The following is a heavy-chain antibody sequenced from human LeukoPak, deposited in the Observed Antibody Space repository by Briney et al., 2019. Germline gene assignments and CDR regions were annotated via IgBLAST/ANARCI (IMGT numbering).Heavy chain of an antibody. Sequence: GGSLRLSCAASGFTFSSYEMNWVRQAPRKGLEWVSYISSSGSPIYYADSVKGRFTISRDNSKNTLYLQMNSLRAEDTAAYYCARSGLNRFDYWGQGTLVTVSS. CDR1: GFTFSSYE. V-gene: IGHV3-48*03. D-gene: IGHD2-15*01. J-gene: IGHJ4*02. CDR3: ARSGLNRFDY. CDR2: ISSSGSPI.